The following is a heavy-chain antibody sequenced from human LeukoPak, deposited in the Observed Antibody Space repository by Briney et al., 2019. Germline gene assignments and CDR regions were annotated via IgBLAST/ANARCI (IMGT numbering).Heavy chain of an antibody. CDR3: ARALPVYSSGWYFDY. CDR1: GGSISSYY. D-gene: IGHD6-19*01. Sequence: SETLSLTCTVSGGSISSYYWSWIRQPPGKGLEWIGYIYYSGSTNYNPSLKSRVTISVDTSKNQFSLKLSSVTAADTAVYYCARALPVYSSGWYFDYWGQGTLVTVSS. CDR2: IYYSGST. V-gene: IGHV4-59*01. J-gene: IGHJ4*02.